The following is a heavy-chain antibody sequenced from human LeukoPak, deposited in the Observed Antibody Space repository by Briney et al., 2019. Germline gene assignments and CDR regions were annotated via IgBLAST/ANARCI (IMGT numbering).Heavy chain of an antibody. J-gene: IGHJ5*02. CDR3: ARASIAAAGLNWFDP. CDR2: ISSSSSYI. V-gene: IGHV3-21*01. Sequence: GGSQRLSCAASGFTFSSYSMNWVRQAPGKGLEWVSSISSSSSYIYYADSVKGRFTISRDNAKNSLYLQMNSLRAEDTAVYYCARASIAAAGLNWFDPWGQGTLVTVSS. CDR1: GFTFSSYS. D-gene: IGHD6-13*01.